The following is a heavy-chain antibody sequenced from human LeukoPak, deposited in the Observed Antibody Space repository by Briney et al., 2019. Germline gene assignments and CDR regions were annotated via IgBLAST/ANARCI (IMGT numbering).Heavy chain of an antibody. J-gene: IGHJ4*02. V-gene: IGHV4-39*02. CDR3: AKDRGDIVVVPAEAPDY. D-gene: IGHD2-2*01. CDR2: IHYSGTT. Sequence: SETLSLTCTVSGGSISSGNYYWGWIRQPPGKGLEWIASIHYSGTTYYNPSLKSRVTISFDTSKNQFSLKLSSVTAADTAVYYCAKDRGDIVVVPAEAPDYWGQGTLVTVSS. CDR1: GGSISSGNYY.